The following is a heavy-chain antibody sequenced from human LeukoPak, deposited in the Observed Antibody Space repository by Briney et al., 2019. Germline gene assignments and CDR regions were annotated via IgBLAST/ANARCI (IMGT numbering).Heavy chain of an antibody. CDR2: INSSSGTI. CDR1: GFKLIGYS. CDR3: AKEGDNTGYRYFDD. Sequence: TGGSLRLSCAASGFKLIGYSMNWVRQAPGKGLQCVSYINSSSGTIIYADSVKGRFTISRDNAKNSLYLQMNSLRAEDTAVYYCAKEGDNTGYRYFDDWGQGTPVTVSS. V-gene: IGHV3-48*04. D-gene: IGHD3-22*01. J-gene: IGHJ4*02.